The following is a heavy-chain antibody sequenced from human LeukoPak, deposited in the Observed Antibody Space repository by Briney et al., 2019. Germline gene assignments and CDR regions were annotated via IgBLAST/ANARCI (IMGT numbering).Heavy chain of an antibody. CDR1: GYTFTSYG. D-gene: IGHD1-1*01. CDR2: ISAYNGNT. V-gene: IGHV1-18*01. CDR3: ARNSWVAPGTTGTARDWFDP. J-gene: IGHJ5*02. Sequence: GASVKVSCKASGYTFTSYGISWVRQAPGQGLEWMGWISAYNGNTNYAQKLQGRVTMTTDTSTSTAYMELRSLRSDDTAVYYCARNSWVAPGTTGTARDWFDPWGQGTLVTVSS.